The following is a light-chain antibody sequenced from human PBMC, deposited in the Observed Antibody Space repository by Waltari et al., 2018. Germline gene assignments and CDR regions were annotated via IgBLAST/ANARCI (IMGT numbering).Light chain of an antibody. CDR1: QDISRY. J-gene: IGKJ5*01. CDR3: LQVSNFPIT. CDR2: DTS. Sequence: DIQMTQSPSSVSASLGYRVTITCRASQDISRYLAWYQQTPGRSPKLLIFDTSSLQSGVPSRFSGSGSGTDFTLTISSLQPEDFATYYCLQVSNFPITFGQGTRLEIK. V-gene: IGKV1D-12*01.